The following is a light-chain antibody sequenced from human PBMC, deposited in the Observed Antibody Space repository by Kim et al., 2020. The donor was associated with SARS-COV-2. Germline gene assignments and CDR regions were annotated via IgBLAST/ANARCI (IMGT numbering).Light chain of an antibody. CDR1: ALPKQY. CDR2: KDS. Sequence: SYELTQPPSVSVSPGQTARITCSGDALPKQYAYWYQQKPGQAPVLVIYKDSERPSGIPERFSGSSSGTTVTLTISGVQAEDEADYYCQSADSSGTRVFGGGTQLTFL. V-gene: IGLV3-25*03. J-gene: IGLJ3*02. CDR3: QSADSSGTRV.